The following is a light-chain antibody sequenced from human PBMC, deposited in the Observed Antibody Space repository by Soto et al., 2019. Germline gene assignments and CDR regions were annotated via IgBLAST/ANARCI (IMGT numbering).Light chain of an antibody. V-gene: IGLV2-11*01. Sequence: QSALTQPPSVSGSPGQSVTISCTGNSSDIGGYNYVSWYQQLPGKAPNLMIYDVSKRPSGVPDRFSGSNSGNTASLTISGLQAEDEADYYCCSYAGTSHVFGTGTKLTVL. CDR3: CSYAGTSHV. CDR2: DVS. CDR1: SSDIGGYNY. J-gene: IGLJ1*01.